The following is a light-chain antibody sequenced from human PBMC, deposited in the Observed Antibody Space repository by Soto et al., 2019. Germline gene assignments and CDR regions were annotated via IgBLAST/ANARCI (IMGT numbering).Light chain of an antibody. Sequence: QSVLTQTASVSGSPGQSITISCTGTISDIGGYNFISWYQHHPGKPPKLVIYDVNNRPSGISYRFSGSKSGNTASLTISGLQAEDEADYYCASYTRTTTLVFGGGTKLTVL. J-gene: IGLJ2*01. CDR3: ASYTRTTTLV. CDR2: DVN. V-gene: IGLV2-14*01. CDR1: ISDIGGYNF.